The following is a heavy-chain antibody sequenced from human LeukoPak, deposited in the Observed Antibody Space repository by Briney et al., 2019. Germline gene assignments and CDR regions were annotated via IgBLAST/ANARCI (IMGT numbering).Heavy chain of an antibody. CDR2: INPNSGAP. J-gene: IGHJ4*02. CDR1: GYTFTGYY. Sequence: ASVKVSCKASGYTFTGYYLFWVRQAPRQSIEWMGWINPNSGAPKYAQNFQGRVTLTSDTSIRTTYMELSSLRSDDTAVYYCARDERYSYGDNHYPDLGFWGQGTPVTVSS. CDR3: ARDERYSYGDNHYPDLGF. V-gene: IGHV1-2*02. D-gene: IGHD4/OR15-4a*01.